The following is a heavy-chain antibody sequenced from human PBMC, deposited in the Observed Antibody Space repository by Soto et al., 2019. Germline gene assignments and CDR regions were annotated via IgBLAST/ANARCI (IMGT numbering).Heavy chain of an antibody. J-gene: IGHJ4*02. D-gene: IGHD5-18*01. CDR3: VRAWGASSYGYSES. CDR1: DLTFSTYN. CDR2: INPGTTTR. V-gene: IGHV3-48*02. Sequence: ESLTLSCAVSDLTFSTYNFNWVRHSPGKGLEWITFINPGTTTRQYADAAKCRFTISRDNAKNSLYLHMNSLADADTAVYYCVRAWGASSYGYSESWGQGTLVTV.